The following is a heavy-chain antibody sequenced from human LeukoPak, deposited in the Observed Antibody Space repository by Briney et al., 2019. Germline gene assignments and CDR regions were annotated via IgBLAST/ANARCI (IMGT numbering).Heavy chain of an antibody. CDR1: GGSISSYY. Sequence: SETLSLTCTVSGGSISSYYWSWIRQPAGKGLEWIGRIYTSGSTNYNPSLKSRVTMSVDTSKNQFSLKLSSVTAADTAVYYCAREEVYCSSTSCPPVDAFDIWGQGTMVTVSS. CDR3: AREEVYCSSTSCPPVDAFDI. J-gene: IGHJ3*02. V-gene: IGHV4-4*07. CDR2: IYTSGST. D-gene: IGHD2-2*01.